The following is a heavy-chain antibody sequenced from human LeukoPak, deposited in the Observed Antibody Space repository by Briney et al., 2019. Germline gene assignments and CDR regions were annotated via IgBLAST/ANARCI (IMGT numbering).Heavy chain of an antibody. CDR3: ARDPPGCGGNSGADAFDI. D-gene: IGHD4-23*01. CDR2: INPNSGGT. V-gene: IGHV1-2*02. Sequence: GSSVKVSCKASGGTFSSYAISWVRQAPGQGLEWMGWINPNSGGTNYAQKFQGRVTMTRDTSISTAYMELSRLRSDDTAVYYCARDPPGCGGNSGADAFDIWGQGTMVTVSS. J-gene: IGHJ3*02. CDR1: GGTFSSYA.